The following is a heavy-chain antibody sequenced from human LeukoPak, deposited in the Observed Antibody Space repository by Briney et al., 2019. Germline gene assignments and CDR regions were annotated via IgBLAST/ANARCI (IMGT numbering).Heavy chain of an antibody. J-gene: IGHJ6*03. Sequence: SETLSLTCTVSGGSISSSSYYWGWIRQPPGKGLEWIGSIYYSGSTYYNPSLKSRVTISVDTSKNQFSLKLSSVTAADTAVYYCARVDSSGWYYYYYYYMDVWGKGTPVTVSS. CDR2: IYYSGST. V-gene: IGHV4-39*07. CDR3: ARVDSSGWYYYYYYYMDV. D-gene: IGHD6-19*01. CDR1: GGSISSSSYY.